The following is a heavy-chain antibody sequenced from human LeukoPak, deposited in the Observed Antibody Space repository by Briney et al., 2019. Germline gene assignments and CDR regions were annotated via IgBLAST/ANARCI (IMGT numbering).Heavy chain of an antibody. D-gene: IGHD6-19*01. Sequence: ASVKVSCKASGYTFTDYYIHWVRQAPGQGLEWMGLVNPSGGSTTYAQMFQGRVTMTRDTSTSTVYLELSSLRSEDTAVYYCAKGGVAGTFDYWGQGTQVTVSS. V-gene: IGHV1-46*01. CDR2: VNPSGGST. J-gene: IGHJ4*02. CDR3: AKGGVAGTFDY. CDR1: GYTFTDYY.